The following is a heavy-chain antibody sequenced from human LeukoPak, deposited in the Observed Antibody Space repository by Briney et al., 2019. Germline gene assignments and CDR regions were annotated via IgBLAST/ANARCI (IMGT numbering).Heavy chain of an antibody. V-gene: IGHV4-59*01. CDR1: GGSISSYY. CDR3: ARGGPWELRFDY. J-gene: IGHJ4*02. Sequence: SETLSLTCTVSGGSISSYYWSWIRQPPGKGLEWIGYIYYSGSTNYNPSLKSRVTISVDTSKNQFSLKLSSVTAADTAVYYCARGGPWELRFDYWGQGTLVTVSS. CDR2: IYYSGST. D-gene: IGHD1-26*01.